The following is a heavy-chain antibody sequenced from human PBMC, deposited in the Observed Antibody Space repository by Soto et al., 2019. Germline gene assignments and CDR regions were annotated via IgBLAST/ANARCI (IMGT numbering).Heavy chain of an antibody. CDR3: AKARVVVAATLYYFDY. D-gene: IGHD2-15*01. CDR1: GFTFSNYA. CDR2: ISGSGGST. V-gene: IGHV3-23*01. J-gene: IGHJ4*02. Sequence: GGSLRLSCAASGFTFSNYAMSWVRQAPGRGLEWVSSISGSGGSTYYADSVKGRFTISRDNSKNTLYLQMNSLRAEDTAVYYCAKARVVVAATLYYFDYWGQGTLVTVSS.